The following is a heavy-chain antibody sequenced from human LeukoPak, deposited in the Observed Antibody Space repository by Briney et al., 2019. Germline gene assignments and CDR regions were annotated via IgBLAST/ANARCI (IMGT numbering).Heavy chain of an antibody. CDR1: GGSISSYY. V-gene: IGHV4-59*01. J-gene: IGHJ4*02. Sequence: SETLSLTCTVSGGSISSYYWSWIRQPPGKGLEWIGYIHYSGSTNYNNSLKSRVTISVDTSKNQFSLKLSSVTAADAAVYYCARRVGDKDYFDYWGQGTLVTVSS. CDR2: IHYSGST. CDR3: ARRVGDKDYFDY. D-gene: IGHD1-26*01.